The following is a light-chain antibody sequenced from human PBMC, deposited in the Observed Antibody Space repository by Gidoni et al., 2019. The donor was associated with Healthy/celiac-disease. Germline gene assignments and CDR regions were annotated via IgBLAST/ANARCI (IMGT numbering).Light chain of an antibody. Sequence: QSALAQPASVPGSPGQAITISCTGTSSDVGGYNKVSWYQQNPCKAPKLMIYEVSNRPSGLSNRFSGSKSGNAASLSTSGLQAEDEADYSCSSYTSSSTLVFGGGTKLTVL. CDR3: SSYTSSSTLV. J-gene: IGLJ2*01. CDR1: SSDVGGYNK. V-gene: IGLV2-14*01. CDR2: EVS.